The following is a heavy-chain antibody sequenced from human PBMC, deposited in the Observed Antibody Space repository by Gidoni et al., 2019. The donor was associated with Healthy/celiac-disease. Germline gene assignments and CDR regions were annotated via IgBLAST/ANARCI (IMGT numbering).Heavy chain of an antibody. D-gene: IGHD2-2*01. CDR1: GGSFIGYY. CDR2: INHSGST. CDR3: ARVRLPAAMSGRRYFDY. V-gene: IGHV4-34*01. J-gene: IGHJ4*02. Sequence: HVQLQQCGSGLLNPSETLSLTCAVYGGSFIGYYWSWIRQPPGKVLEWIGEINHSGSTNYNPSLKSRVTRSVDTSKNQFSRKLSSVTAADTAVYYCARVRLPAAMSGRRYFDYGGQGTLVTVSS.